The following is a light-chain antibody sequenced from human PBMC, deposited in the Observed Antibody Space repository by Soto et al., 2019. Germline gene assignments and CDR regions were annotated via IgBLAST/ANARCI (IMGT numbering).Light chain of an antibody. V-gene: IGLV1-40*01. J-gene: IGLJ2*01. CDR3: QSYDSSLSGDVI. Sequence: QSVLTQPPSVSGAPGQRVTISCTGSSSNIGAGYDLHWYQQFPGTAPKLLIYGYNNRPSGVPDRFSGSKSGTSASLAITGLQAEDEADYYCQSYDSSLSGDVIFGGGTKLTVL. CDR1: SSNIGAGYD. CDR2: GYN.